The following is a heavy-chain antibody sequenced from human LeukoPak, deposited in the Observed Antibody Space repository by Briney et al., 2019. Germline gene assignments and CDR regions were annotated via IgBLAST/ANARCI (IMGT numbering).Heavy chain of an antibody. CDR1: GGSISSHY. D-gene: IGHD5-24*01. J-gene: IGHJ6*03. V-gene: IGHV4-59*11. Sequence: SETLSLTCTVSGGSISSHYWSWIRQPPGKGLEWIGYIYYSGSTNYNPSLKSQVTISVDTSKNQFSLKLSSVTAADTAVYYCARDRRDGYNWVNYYYYYMDVWGKGTTVTVSS. CDR2: IYYSGST. CDR3: ARDRRDGYNWVNYYYYYMDV.